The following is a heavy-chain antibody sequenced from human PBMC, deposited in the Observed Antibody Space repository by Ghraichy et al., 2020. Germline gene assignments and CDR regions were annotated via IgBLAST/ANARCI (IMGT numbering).Heavy chain of an antibody. D-gene: IGHD2-15*01. CDR2: IYSSGST. CDR3: ARHPKGYCSGDICYSSPWMWFDP. J-gene: IGHJ5*02. CDR1: GDSISSSDHY. V-gene: IGHV4-39*01. Sequence: SETLSLTCSVSGDSISSSDHYWGWIRQPPGKYMEWIGTIYSSGSTFYNPSLKSRATKSVDTSKNNFSLNLTSVTAADTVMYYCARHPKGYCSGDICYSSPWMWFDPWGQGTLVTVSS.